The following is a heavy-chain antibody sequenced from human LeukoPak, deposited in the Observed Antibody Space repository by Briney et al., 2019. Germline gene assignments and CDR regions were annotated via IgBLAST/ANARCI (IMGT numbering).Heavy chain of an antibody. J-gene: IGHJ1*01. V-gene: IGHV3-23*01. CDR3: ARDWTGAVADY. CDR1: GFTFSSYA. Sequence: PGGSLRLSCAASGFTFSSYAMSWVRQAPGKGLEWVSAISGSGGSTYYADSVKGRFTISRDNAKNTLYLQMTSLSVEDTAVYYCARDWTGAVADYWGQGALVTVSS. CDR2: ISGSGGST. D-gene: IGHD6-19*01.